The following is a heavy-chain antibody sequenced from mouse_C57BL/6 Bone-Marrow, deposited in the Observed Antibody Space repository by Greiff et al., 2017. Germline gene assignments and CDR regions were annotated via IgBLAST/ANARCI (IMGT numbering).Heavy chain of an antibody. CDR3: RTPPRAMDY. CDR2: INPYNGGT. J-gene: IGHJ4*01. Sequence: EVQLQQSGPVLVKPGASVKMSCKASGYTFTDYYMNWVKQSHGKSLEWIGVINPYNGGTSYNQKFKGKATLTVDKSSSTAYMELNSLTSEDSAVYYCRTPPRAMDYWGQGTSVTVSS. V-gene: IGHV1-19*01. CDR1: GYTFTDYY.